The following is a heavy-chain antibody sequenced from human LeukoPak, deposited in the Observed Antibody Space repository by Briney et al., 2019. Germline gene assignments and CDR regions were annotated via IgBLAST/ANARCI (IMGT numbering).Heavy chain of an antibody. J-gene: IGHJ4*02. CDR3: ARANNAYESTGYYYGWSFDY. CDR2: ISYDGSSK. D-gene: IGHD3-22*01. CDR1: GFTFDDYA. V-gene: IGHV3-30*04. Sequence: GRSLRLSCAASGFTFDDYAMHWVRQAPGKGLEWVAVISYDGSSKYYADSVKGRFTVFRDNSKNTLYLHMNSLRAEDTATYYCARANNAYESTGYYYGWSFDYWGQGTLVTVSS.